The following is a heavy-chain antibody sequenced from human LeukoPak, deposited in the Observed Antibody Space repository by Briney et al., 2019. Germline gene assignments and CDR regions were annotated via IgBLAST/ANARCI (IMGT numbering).Heavy chain of an antibody. CDR2: ITSSSYYI. J-gene: IGHJ4*02. V-gene: IGHV3-21*01. CDR1: GFTFSSYT. CDR3: AREPYSGYDY. D-gene: IGHD5-12*01. Sequence: PVGSLRLSCAASGFTFSSYTMNWVRQAPGKGLEWVSSITSSSYYIYYADSVKGRFTISRHNAKNTLYLQMNSLRAEDTAVYYCAREPYSGYDYWGQGTLVTVSS.